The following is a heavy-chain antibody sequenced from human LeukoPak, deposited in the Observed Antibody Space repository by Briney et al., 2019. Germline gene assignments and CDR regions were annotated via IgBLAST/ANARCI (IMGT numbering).Heavy chain of an antibody. CDR3: ATTSGSFDH. J-gene: IGHJ4*02. Sequence: PSETLSLTCSVSGASISTYHWSWIRQPAGKGLEWIGRTYNSGITKYNQSLESRVTMSVDTSTNQFSLKLSSVTAADTAVYYCATTSGSFDHWGQGALVIVSS. CDR1: GASISTYH. D-gene: IGHD3-3*01. CDR2: TYNSGIT. V-gene: IGHV4-4*07.